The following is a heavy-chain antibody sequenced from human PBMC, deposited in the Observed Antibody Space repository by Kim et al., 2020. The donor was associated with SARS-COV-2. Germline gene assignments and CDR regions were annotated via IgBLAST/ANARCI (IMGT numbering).Heavy chain of an antibody. Sequence: FQGRVTIIRDTSASTAYMELSSLRSEDTAVYYCAREGVSYSSGWYGWFDPWGQGTLVTVSS. CDR3: AREGVSYSSGWYGWFDP. D-gene: IGHD6-19*01. V-gene: IGHV1-3*01. J-gene: IGHJ5*02.